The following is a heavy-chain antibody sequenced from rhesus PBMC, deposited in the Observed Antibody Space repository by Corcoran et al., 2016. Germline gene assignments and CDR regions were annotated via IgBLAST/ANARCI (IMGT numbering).Heavy chain of an antibody. CDR1: GGSLRGYYY. CDR3: AREDATAGTEGGFDC. D-gene: IGHD6-25*01. CDR2: VVGNSANT. Sequence: VKLQQWGDGLVKPSETLSLPCAVYGGSLRGYYYWTWIRPAPGRGVEGVGNVVGNSANTKSNPSLKNRVTISKDTSKKQFSLSLTSVTAADTAVYYCAREDATAGTEGGFDCWGQGVLVIVSS. J-gene: IGHJ4*01. V-gene: IGHV4-73*01.